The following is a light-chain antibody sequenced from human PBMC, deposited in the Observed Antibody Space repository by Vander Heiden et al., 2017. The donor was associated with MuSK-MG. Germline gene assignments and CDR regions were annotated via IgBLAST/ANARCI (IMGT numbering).Light chain of an antibody. J-gene: IGLJ2*01. V-gene: IGLV1-44*01. CDR3: ASWGDSLNGVV. CDR2: RNN. Sequence: QSMLTPPPSASGTPGQRVTLPCSGSSSHLERIPVPWYQQLPGTAPKLLIYRNNQRPSGVPDRFSGSKSGTSAALASSGLQAEDEADYYCASWGDSLNGVVFGGGTKLTVL. CDR1: SSHLERIP.